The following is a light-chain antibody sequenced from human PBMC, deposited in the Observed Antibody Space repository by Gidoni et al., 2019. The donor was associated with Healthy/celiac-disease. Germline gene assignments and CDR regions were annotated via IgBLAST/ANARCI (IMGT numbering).Light chain of an antibody. CDR3: QQSYSTPHT. V-gene: IGKV1-39*01. J-gene: IGKJ4*01. CDR1: QSISSY. Sequence: DIQVTQSPSSLSSAVGDRVTITCRASQSISSYLNWYQQKPGKAPKLLIYAASSLQSGVPSRFSGSGSGTDFTLTSSSLQPADFATYHCQQSYSTPHTFGGGTKVEIK. CDR2: AAS.